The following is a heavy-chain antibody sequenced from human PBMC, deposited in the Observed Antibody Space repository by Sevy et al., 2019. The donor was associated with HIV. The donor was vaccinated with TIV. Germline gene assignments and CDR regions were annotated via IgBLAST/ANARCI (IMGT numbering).Heavy chain of an antibody. CDR3: AREVGGSGSK. Sequence: GGSLRLSCVVSGISFTTSGMHWVRQAPGKGLEWVAVISYHGRDKFYAESVKGRSTISRDNSKNMLYLQMNSLRAEDTAVYYCAREVGGSGSKWGQGTLVTVSS. J-gene: IGHJ4*02. D-gene: IGHD3-10*01. CDR2: ISYHGRDK. CDR1: GISFTTSG. V-gene: IGHV3-30*03.